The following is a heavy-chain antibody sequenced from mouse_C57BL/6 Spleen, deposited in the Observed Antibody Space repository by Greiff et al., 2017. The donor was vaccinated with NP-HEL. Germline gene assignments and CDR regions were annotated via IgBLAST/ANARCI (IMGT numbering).Heavy chain of an antibody. J-gene: IGHJ3*01. CDR2: INPSNGGT. D-gene: IGHD2-4*01. CDR3: ARGDYGGAWFAY. Sequence: QVQLQQPGTELVKPGASVKLSCKASGYTFTSYWMHWVKQRPGQGLEWIGNINPSNGGTNYNEKFKSKAKLTVDKSSSTAYMQLSSLTSEDSAVYYCARGDYGGAWFAYWGQGTLVTVSA. CDR1: GYTFTSYW. V-gene: IGHV1-53*01.